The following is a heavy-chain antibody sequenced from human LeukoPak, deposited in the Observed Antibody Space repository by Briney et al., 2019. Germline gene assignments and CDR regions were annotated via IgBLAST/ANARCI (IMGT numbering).Heavy chain of an antibody. J-gene: IGHJ4*02. V-gene: IGHV3-23*01. CDR2: ISGSGGST. D-gene: IGHD3-16*02. CDR1: GFTFSTFW. Sequence: GGSLRLSCAASGFTFSTFWMHWVRQAPGKGLEWVSAISGSGGSTYYADSVKGRFTISRDNSKNTLYLQMNSLRAEDTAVYYCAKSLGGGGVIVMDYFDYWGQGTLVTVSS. CDR3: AKSLGGGGVIVMDYFDY.